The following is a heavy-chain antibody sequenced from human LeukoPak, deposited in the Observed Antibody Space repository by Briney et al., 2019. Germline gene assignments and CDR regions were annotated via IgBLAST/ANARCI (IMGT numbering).Heavy chain of an antibody. CDR2: MNPNSGNT. CDR1: GGTFSSYA. J-gene: IGHJ4*02. CDR3: ARGRYLLGYCSSTSCYGGDC. Sequence: ASVKVSCKASGGTFSSYAINWVRQATGQGLEWMGWMNPNSGNTGYAQKFQGRVTMTRNTSISTAYMELSSLRSEDTAVYYCARGRYLLGYCSSTSCYGGDCWGQGTLVTVSS. D-gene: IGHD2-2*01. V-gene: IGHV1-8*02.